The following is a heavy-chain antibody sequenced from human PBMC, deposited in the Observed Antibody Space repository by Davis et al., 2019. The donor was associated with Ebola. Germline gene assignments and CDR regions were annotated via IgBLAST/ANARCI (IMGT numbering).Heavy chain of an antibody. CDR1: GGSFSGYY. CDR3: ARQAGYCSGGSCLSHYYYGMDV. J-gene: IGHJ6*02. Sequence: MPSETLSLTCAVYGGSFSGYYWIGEINHSGSTNYNPSLKSRVTISVDTSKNQFSLKLSSVTAADTAVYYCARQAGYCSGGSCLSHYYYGMDVWGQGTTVTVSS. D-gene: IGHD2-15*01. CDR2: INHSGST. V-gene: IGHV4-34*01.